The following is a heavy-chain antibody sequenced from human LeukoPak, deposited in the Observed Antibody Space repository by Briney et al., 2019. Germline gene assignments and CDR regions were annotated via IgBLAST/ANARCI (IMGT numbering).Heavy chain of an antibody. CDR1: GYSFTSYW. CDR2: IYPGDSDT. D-gene: IGHD3-3*01. CDR3: ARHHGITIFGVVTGASGYFDL. J-gene: IGHJ2*01. V-gene: IGHV5-51*01. Sequence: PGESLQISCKGSGYSFTSYWIGWVRQMPGKGLEWMGIIYPGDSDTRYSPSFQGQVTISADKSISTAYLQWSSLKASDTAMYYCARHHGITIFGVVTGASGYFDLWGRGTLVTVSS.